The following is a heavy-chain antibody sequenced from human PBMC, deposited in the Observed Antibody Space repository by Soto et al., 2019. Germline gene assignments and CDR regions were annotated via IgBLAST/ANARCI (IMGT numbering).Heavy chain of an antibody. CDR1: GYSFRSYA. J-gene: IGHJ4*02. CDR3: ATNRLYCSGGTCYARFDY. Sequence: QVQLVQSGAEVRKPGASVKVSCRASGYSFRSYAIHWVRRAPGQSLEWMGWINSGHGNKKYSQKFQGRLAISRDTSATTAYMELSSLTSAVTAVYFCATNRLYCSGGTCYARFDYWGQGTLVTVSS. CDR2: INSGHGNK. V-gene: IGHV1-3*01. D-gene: IGHD2-15*01.